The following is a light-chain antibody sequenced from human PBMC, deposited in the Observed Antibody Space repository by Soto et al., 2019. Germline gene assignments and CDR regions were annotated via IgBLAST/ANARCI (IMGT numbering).Light chain of an antibody. J-gene: IGLJ3*02. CDR3: SSYAGSNHNWV. Sequence: QSVLTQPPSAFGSPGQSVTISCTGTSSDVGGYNYVSWYQQHPGKAPKLMIYEVSKRPSGVPDRFSGSKSGNTASLTVSGLQAEDEADYYCSSYAGSNHNWVFGGGTKLTVL. V-gene: IGLV2-8*01. CDR1: SSDVGGYNY. CDR2: EVS.